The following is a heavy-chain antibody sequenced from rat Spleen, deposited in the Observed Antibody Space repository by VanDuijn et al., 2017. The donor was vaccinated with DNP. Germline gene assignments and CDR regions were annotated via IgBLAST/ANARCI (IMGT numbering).Heavy chain of an antibody. CDR2: ISYDGSST. Sequence: EVQLVESGGGLVQPGNSLKLSCAASGFTFSDYAMAWVRQAPKKGLEWVATISYDGSSTYNRDSVKGRFPISRDNAKSTLYLQMDSLRSEDTATYYCARDDYGGYQGYWGQGVMVTVSS. CDR1: GFTFSDYA. V-gene: IGHV5-7*01. CDR3: ARDDYGGYQGY. J-gene: IGHJ2*01. D-gene: IGHD1-11*01.